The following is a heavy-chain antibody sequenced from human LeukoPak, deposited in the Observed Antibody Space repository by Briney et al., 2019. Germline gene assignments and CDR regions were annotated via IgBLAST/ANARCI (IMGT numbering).Heavy chain of an antibody. D-gene: IGHD4-23*01. CDR2: ISYDGSNK. Sequence: GGSLRLSCAASGFTFSSYGMHWVRQAPGKGLEWVAVISYDGSNKYYADSVKGRFTISRDNSKNTLYLQMNSLRAEDTAVYYCANIYGGNPGVDYWGQGTLVTVSS. V-gene: IGHV3-30*18. CDR1: GFTFSSYG. J-gene: IGHJ4*02. CDR3: ANIYGGNPGVDY.